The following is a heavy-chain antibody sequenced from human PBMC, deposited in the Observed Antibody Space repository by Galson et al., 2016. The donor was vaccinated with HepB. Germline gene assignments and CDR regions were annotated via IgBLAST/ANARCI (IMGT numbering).Heavy chain of an antibody. CDR1: GYRLPTYG. J-gene: IGHJ4*02. Sequence: SVKVSCKASGYRLPTYGISWVRQAPGQGLEWLGWISANSGNTIYAQKFQDRVTMTRDTSASTVYMDLRSLRSDDTAVYYCAGDVQFRFDYWGQGTLVTVSS. D-gene: IGHD4-11*01. CDR2: ISANSGNT. CDR3: AGDVQFRFDY. V-gene: IGHV1-18*04.